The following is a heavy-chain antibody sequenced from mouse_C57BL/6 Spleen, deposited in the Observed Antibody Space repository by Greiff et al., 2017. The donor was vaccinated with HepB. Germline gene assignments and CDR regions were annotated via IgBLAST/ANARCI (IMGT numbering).Heavy chain of an antibody. D-gene: IGHD2-4*01. J-gene: IGHJ3*01. CDR3: ASHRGPDDYEFAY. CDR1: GFTFSDYY. CDR2: ISNGGGST. Sequence: EVKLEESGGGLVQPGASLKLSCAASGFTFSDYYMNWVRQTPEKRLEWVAYISNGGGSTYYPDKLKGRVTISRDTAKNTLYLQMSRLTSEDTAVYYCASHRGPDDYEFAYWGQGTLVTVSA. V-gene: IGHV5-12*01.